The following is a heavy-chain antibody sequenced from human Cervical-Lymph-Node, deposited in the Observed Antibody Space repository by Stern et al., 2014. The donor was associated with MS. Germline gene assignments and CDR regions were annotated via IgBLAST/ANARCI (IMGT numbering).Heavy chain of an antibody. CDR2: LHYSGST. D-gene: IGHD6-13*01. V-gene: IGHV4-59*01. J-gene: IGHJ5*02. Sequence: VQLVESGPGLVKPSETLSLTCTVSGVSISSYDWSWIRQPPGWGLEWIGFLHYSGSTIYKTSLKSRVTISVDTSKSQFSLKLTSVTAADTAVYYCARGGSAPGMRRNWFDPWGQGTLVTVSS. CDR3: ARGGSAPGMRRNWFDP. CDR1: GVSISSYD.